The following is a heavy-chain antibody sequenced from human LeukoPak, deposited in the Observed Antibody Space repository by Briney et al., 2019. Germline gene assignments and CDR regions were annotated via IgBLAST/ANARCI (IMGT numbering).Heavy chain of an antibody. V-gene: IGHV6-1*01. Sequence: SQTLSLTCAISGDSFSSNSAAWNWLRQSPSRGLEWLGRTYYRSKWYNDYAVSVKSRMTINPDTSKNQFSLQLNSVTPEDTAVYYCARDHCGGDCPPDYWGQGTLVTVSS. CDR1: GDSFSSNSAA. D-gene: IGHD2-21*02. J-gene: IGHJ4*02. CDR3: ARDHCGGDCPPDY. CDR2: TYYRSKWYN.